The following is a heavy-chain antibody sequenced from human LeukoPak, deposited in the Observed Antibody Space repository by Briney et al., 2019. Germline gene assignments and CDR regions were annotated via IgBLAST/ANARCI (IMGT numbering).Heavy chain of an antibody. D-gene: IGHD5-24*01. Sequence: SQTLSLTCTVSGGSISSGGYYWSWIRQHPGKGLEWIGYIYYSGSTYYNPSLKSRVTISVDTSKNQFSLKLSSVTAADTAVYYCARSEGLDGYNYLGYYYGMDVWGQGTTVTVSS. CDR3: ARSEGLDGYNYLGYYYGMDV. CDR1: GGSISSGGYY. CDR2: IYYSGST. V-gene: IGHV4-31*03. J-gene: IGHJ6*02.